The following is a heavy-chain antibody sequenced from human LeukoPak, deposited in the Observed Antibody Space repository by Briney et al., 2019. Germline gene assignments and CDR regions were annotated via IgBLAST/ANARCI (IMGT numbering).Heavy chain of an antibody. CDR3: ARDKSSGWLGNAFGI. V-gene: IGHV1-69*04. CDR1: GGTFSSYV. CDR2: IFPILGIA. Sequence: SVNVSCKASGGTFSSYVISWLRQAPGQGLEWMGRIFPILGIANYSQKLQGSGTITAGKFTTTAYLELSSLRSEDTAVYYCARDKSSGWLGNAFGIWGQGTMVTVSS. J-gene: IGHJ3*02. D-gene: IGHD6-19*01.